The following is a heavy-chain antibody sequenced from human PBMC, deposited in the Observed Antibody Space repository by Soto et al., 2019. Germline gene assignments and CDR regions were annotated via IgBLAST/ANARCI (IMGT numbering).Heavy chain of an antibody. Sequence: GGSLRLSCAASGFTVSSSYMSWVRQAPGKGLEWVSVMYSGGSTYSGGSTYYADSVKGRFTISRDNSKNTLYLQMNSLRAEDTAVYYCARDGYSGYDSLYYYGMDVWGQGTTVTVSS. D-gene: IGHD5-12*01. V-gene: IGHV3-23*03. CDR3: ARDGYSGYDSLYYYGMDV. J-gene: IGHJ6*02. CDR2: MYSGGSTYSGGST. CDR1: GFTVSSSY.